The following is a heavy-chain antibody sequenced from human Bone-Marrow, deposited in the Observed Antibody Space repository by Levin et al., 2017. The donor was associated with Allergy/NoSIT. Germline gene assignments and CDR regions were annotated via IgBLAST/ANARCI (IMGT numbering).Heavy chain of an antibody. D-gene: IGHD3-22*01. CDR3: AKDRDSSGYEGHDAFDI. CDR1: GFTFSSYA. Sequence: PGGSLRLSCAASGFTFSSYAMSWVRQAPGKGLEWVSAISGSGGSTYYADSVKGRFTISRDNSKNTLYLQMNSLRAEDTAVYYCAKDRDSSGYEGHDAFDIWGQGTMVTVSS. J-gene: IGHJ3*02. CDR2: ISGSGGST. V-gene: IGHV3-23*01.